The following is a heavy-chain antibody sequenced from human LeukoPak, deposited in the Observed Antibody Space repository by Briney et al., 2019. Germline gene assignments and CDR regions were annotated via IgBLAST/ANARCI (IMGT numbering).Heavy chain of an antibody. CDR3: AKDRPIAAAGTLDY. Sequence: GGSLRLSCAASGFTFSSYAMTWVRQAPGKGLEWVSAINGPGSTTYYADSVKGRFTISRDNSKNTLYLQMNSLRAEDTAVYYCAKDRPIAAAGTLDYWGQGTLVTVSS. D-gene: IGHD6-13*01. CDR1: GFTFSSYA. J-gene: IGHJ4*02. CDR2: INGPGSTT. V-gene: IGHV3-23*01.